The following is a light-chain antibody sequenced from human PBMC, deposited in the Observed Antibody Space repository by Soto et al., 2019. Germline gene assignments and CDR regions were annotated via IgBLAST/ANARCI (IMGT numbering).Light chain of an antibody. CDR2: WAS. V-gene: IGKV4-1*01. J-gene: IGKJ5*01. Sequence: DIVMTQSPDSLAVSLGVRATSNCKSTQSALYNSNNKNCLAWFQKKPGQPPKLLIFWASTREFGVPDRFSGSGSGTDFTLTISSLQPEDVAVYYCQQYSSIPITFGQGTRLEIK. CDR1: QSALYNSNNKNC. CDR3: QQYSSIPIT.